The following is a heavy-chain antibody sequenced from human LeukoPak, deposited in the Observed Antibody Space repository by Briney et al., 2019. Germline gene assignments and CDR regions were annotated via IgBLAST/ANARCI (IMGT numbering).Heavy chain of an antibody. Sequence: SETLSFTCNVSGGSISSYYWSWIRQPPGKGLKYIGYIYYSGSTNYNPSLKSRVTISVHTSKNQFSLNLSSVTAADTAMYYCARHKTGYYYDAFDIWGQRTMVTVSS. CDR1: GGSISSYY. CDR2: IYYSGST. J-gene: IGHJ3*02. D-gene: IGHD7-27*01. CDR3: ARHKTGYYYDAFDI. V-gene: IGHV4-59*08.